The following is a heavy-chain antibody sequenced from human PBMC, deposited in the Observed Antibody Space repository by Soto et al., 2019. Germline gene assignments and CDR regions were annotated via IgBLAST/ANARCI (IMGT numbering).Heavy chain of an antibody. CDR2: GSYSGTT. CDR3: ARGATVTQYDY. Sequence: SETLSLTCTVSGVSVSSGSFYWAWIRQPPGKGLEWIGFGSYSGTTNYKPSLKSRVTISVDTSRSQISLKVSSLTAADTAVYYGARGATVTQYDYWGQGTLVTVSS. J-gene: IGHJ4*02. CDR1: GVSVSSGSFY. V-gene: IGHV4-61*01. D-gene: IGHD4-17*01.